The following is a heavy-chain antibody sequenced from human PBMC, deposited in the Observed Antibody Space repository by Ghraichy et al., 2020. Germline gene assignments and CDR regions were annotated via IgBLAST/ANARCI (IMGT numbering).Heavy chain of an antibody. D-gene: IGHD6-13*01. CDR1: DGSISSGSYY. CDR3: ARHNPAAAPGWFDP. Sequence: SQTLSLTCTVSDGSISSGSYYWGWIRQPPGKGLECIGTIYYSGSTYYNPSLKSRGTISVDTSKNQFSLKLTSVTAADTAVYYCARHNPAAAPGWFDPWGQGTLVTVSS. J-gene: IGHJ5*02. V-gene: IGHV4-39*01. CDR2: IYYSGST.